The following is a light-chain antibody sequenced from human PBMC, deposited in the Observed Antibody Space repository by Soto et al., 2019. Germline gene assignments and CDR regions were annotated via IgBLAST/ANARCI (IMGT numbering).Light chain of an antibody. Sequence: EIVLTQSPGTLSLSPGERATLSCRASQSVSSSYLAVYQQKPGQAPRLLIYGASSRATGIPDRFSGSGSGTEFPLTINRLEPEDFAVYYCQHYGSSPPYTCGQGNKLEI. CDR1: QSVSSSY. CDR3: QHYGSSPPYT. J-gene: IGKJ2*01. CDR2: GAS. V-gene: IGKV3-20*01.